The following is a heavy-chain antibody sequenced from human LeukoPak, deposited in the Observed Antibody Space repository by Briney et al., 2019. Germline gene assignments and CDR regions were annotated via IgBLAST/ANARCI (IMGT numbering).Heavy chain of an antibody. D-gene: IGHD1-26*01. CDR2: ISSNSRSI. J-gene: IGHJ4*02. CDR1: GFTFDDYP. CDR3: AKDLGGRYYDYFDY. Sequence: GRSLRLSCAAAGFTFDDYPMHWVRHAPGKGPEWVSGISSNSRSIGYADSVKGRFTISRDNAKNSLYLQMNSLRAEDTALYYCAKDLGGRYYDYFDYWGQGTLVTVSS. V-gene: IGHV3-9*01.